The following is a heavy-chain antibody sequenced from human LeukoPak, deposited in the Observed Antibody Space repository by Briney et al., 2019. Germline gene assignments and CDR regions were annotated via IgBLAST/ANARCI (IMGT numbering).Heavy chain of an antibody. Sequence: ASVKVSCKASGGTFSSYAISWVRQAPEQGLEWMGGIIPIFGTANYAQKFQGRVTITADESTSTAYMELSSLRSEDTAVYYCARDRRHYYDSSGYRFDYWGQGTLVTVSS. V-gene: IGHV1-69*13. CDR1: GGTFSSYA. CDR2: IIPIFGTA. D-gene: IGHD3-22*01. CDR3: ARDRRHYYDSSGYRFDY. J-gene: IGHJ4*02.